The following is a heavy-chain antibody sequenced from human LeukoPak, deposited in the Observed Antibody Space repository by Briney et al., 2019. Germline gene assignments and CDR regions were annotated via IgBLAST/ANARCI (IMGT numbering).Heavy chain of an antibody. CDR1: GFTFSSYD. CDR2: IGTAGDT. J-gene: IGHJ6*02. Sequence: GGSLRLSCAASGFTFSSYDMHWVRQATGKGLEWVSAIGTAGDTYYPGSVKGRFTISRENAKNSLYLQMNSLRAGDTAVYYCARALASSSGPYYSYGMDVWGQGTTVTVSS. V-gene: IGHV3-13*01. D-gene: IGHD6-6*01. CDR3: ARALASSSGPYYSYGMDV.